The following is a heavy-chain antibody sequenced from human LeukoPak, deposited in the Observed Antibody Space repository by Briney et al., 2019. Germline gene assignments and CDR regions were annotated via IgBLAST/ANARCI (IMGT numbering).Heavy chain of an antibody. D-gene: IGHD3-22*01. Sequence: GASVKVSCKASGLTFSNYGITWVRQAPGQGLEWVGWISAYDGNTNYAQKLQGRVTMTTDTSTSTAYMELRSLRSDDTAVYYCARGGALDYYDSSGYYYFQDFDYWGQGTLVTVSS. J-gene: IGHJ4*02. CDR3: ARGGALDYYDSSGYYYFQDFDY. V-gene: IGHV1-18*01. CDR1: GLTFSNYG. CDR2: ISAYDGNT.